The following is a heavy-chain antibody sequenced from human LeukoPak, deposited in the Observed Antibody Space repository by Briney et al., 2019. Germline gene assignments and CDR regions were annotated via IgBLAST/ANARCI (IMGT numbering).Heavy chain of an antibody. Sequence: GGSLRLSCAASGSTFTNYGMQWARQAPGKGLEWVAVISYDDSNTNYGDSVKGRFTISRDNAKNTLYLQMNSLRAEDTAVYYCAGSMGYNWFDPWGQGTLVTVSS. CDR1: GSTFTNYG. J-gene: IGHJ5*02. CDR2: ISYDDSNT. V-gene: IGHV3-30*03. D-gene: IGHD1-26*01. CDR3: AGSMGYNWFDP.